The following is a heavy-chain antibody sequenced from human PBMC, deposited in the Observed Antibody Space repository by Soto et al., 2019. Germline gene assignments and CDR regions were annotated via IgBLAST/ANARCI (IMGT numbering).Heavy chain of an antibody. Sequence: QVQLVESGGGVVQPGRSLRLSCTTSGFIFSTYGIHWVRQAPGKGLEWVAVIWPDGSNKYYADSVKGRFTISRDNSRNILWLQMNSLRVEDMAIYYCVRAVGPYDYWGQGTLVTVSS. D-gene: IGHD1-26*01. J-gene: IGHJ4*02. CDR3: VRAVGPYDY. CDR2: IWPDGSNK. V-gene: IGHV3-33*01. CDR1: GFIFSTYG.